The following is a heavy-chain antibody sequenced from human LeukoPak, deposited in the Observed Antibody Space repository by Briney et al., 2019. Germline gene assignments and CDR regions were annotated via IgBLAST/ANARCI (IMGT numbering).Heavy chain of an antibody. CDR1: GGSFSGYY. CDR3: ARAGIGVAGNRGEIDH. V-gene: IGHV4-34*01. CDR2: INHSGST. D-gene: IGHD6-19*01. J-gene: IGHJ4*02. Sequence: PSETLSLTCAVYGGSFSGYYWSWIRQPPGKGLEWIGEINHSGSTNYNPSLKSRVTISVGTSKNQFSLKLSSVTAADTAVYYCARAGIGVAGNRGEIDHWGQGTLVTVSS.